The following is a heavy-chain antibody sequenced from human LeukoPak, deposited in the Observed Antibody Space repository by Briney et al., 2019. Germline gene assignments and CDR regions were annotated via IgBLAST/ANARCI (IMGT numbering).Heavy chain of an antibody. CDR2: IYYSGST. D-gene: IGHD6-19*01. Sequence: PSETLSLTCTVSGXSISSSYWSWIRQPPGKGLEWIGYIYYSGSTNYNPSFKSRVAISVDTSKNQFSLKLSSVTAADTAVYYCATWGIAVAGTSDYWGQGTLVTVST. J-gene: IGHJ4*02. CDR3: ATWGIAVAGTSDY. V-gene: IGHV4-59*08. CDR1: GXSISSSY.